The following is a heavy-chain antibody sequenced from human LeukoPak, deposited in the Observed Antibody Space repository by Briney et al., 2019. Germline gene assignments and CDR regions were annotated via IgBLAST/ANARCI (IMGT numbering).Heavy chain of an antibody. CDR1: RFTFTTYA. CDR3: ARADYYTSGTYRYYFDY. Sequence: PGGSLRLSCAASRFTFTTYAVHWVRQAPGKGLGWVALRSNDGSKKYYADSVKGRFTTSRNNSNNTLYLQMNSLRPEDTAVYYCARADYYTSGTYRYYFDYWGERTLVSVSS. D-gene: IGHD3-10*01. J-gene: IGHJ4*02. V-gene: IGHV3-30-3*01. CDR2: RSNDGSKK.